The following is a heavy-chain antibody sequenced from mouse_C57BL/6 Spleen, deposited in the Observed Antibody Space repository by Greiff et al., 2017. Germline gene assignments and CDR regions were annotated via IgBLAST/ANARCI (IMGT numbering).Heavy chain of an antibody. CDR3: VYDYDVLFAY. V-gene: IGHV5-17*01. D-gene: IGHD2-4*01. CDR1: GFTFSDYG. Sequence: EVKVVESGGGLVKPGGSLKLSCAASGFTFSDYGMHWVREAPEKGLEWVAYISSGSSTIYYADTVKGRFTTSRDNAKNTLFLQMTSLRSEDTAMYYCVYDYDVLFAYWGQGTLVTVSA. CDR2: ISSGSSTI. J-gene: IGHJ3*01.